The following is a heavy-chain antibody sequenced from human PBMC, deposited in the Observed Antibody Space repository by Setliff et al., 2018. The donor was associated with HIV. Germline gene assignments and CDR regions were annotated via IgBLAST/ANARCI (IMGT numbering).Heavy chain of an antibody. CDR3: TRVGGGDYFDIFFGY. Sequence: PGGSLRLSCTAFGFTFGDYALSWVRQAPGKGLEWIGFIRSKAYGGTREYAASVKGRFTISRDDSKSIAYLQMNSLKTEDTAVYYCTRVGGGDYFDIFFGYWGQGTLVTVSS. J-gene: IGHJ4*02. D-gene: IGHD3-22*01. CDR1: GFTFGDYA. V-gene: IGHV3-49*04. CDR2: IRSKAYGGTR.